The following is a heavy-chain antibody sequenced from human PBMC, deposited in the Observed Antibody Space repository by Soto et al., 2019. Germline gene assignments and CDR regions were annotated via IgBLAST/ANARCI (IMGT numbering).Heavy chain of an antibody. CDR1: GGSVSSRYW. D-gene: IGHD6-13*01. CDR3: ARYNAASGTYYFDY. CDR2: IYHSGSA. Sequence: SETLSVTCAVSGGSVSSRYWWSWDRQSSGKWLEWIGEIYHSGSANYNPSLKSRVTMTVDNSKNQFSLRLNYVTAADTAVYYCARYNAASGTYYFDYWGQGTLVTVSS. V-gene: IGHV4-4*02. J-gene: IGHJ4*02.